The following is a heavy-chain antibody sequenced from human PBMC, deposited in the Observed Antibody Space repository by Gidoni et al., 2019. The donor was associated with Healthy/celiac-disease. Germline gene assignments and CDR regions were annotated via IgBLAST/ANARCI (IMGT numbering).Heavy chain of an antibody. V-gene: IGHV3-64*01. CDR3: ARGGPLWGGYYLHYYYYMDV. D-gene: IGHD3-3*01. CDR1: GFTFSSYA. J-gene: IGHJ6*03. Sequence: EVQLVESGGGLVQPGGSLRLSCAASGFTFSSYAMHWVRQAPGKGLEYVSAISSNGGSTYYANSVKGRFTISRDNSKNTLYLQMGSLRAEDMAVYYCARGGPLWGGYYLHYYYYMDVWGKGTTVTVSS. CDR2: ISSNGGST.